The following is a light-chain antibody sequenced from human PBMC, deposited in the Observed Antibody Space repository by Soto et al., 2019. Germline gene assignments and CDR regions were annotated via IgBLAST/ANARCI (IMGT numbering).Light chain of an antibody. CDR1: QDISDY. Sequence: DIQMTQSPSSLSASLGDRVTITCRASQDISDYLAWYQQKPGSPPNLLISAASTLQSGVPSRFRGSGAGTDFTPTITSLQPEDVATYYCQKCDYLPIFGPGTTVDFK. J-gene: IGKJ3*01. V-gene: IGKV1-27*01. CDR2: AAS. CDR3: QKCDYLPI.